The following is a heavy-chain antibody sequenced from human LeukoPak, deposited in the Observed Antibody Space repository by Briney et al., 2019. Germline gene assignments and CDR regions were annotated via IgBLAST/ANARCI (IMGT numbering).Heavy chain of an antibody. J-gene: IGHJ4*02. CDR2: MNPNSGNT. Sequence: ASVKVSCKASGYTFSSCDINWVRQATGQGLEWMGWMNPNSGNTVYAQKFQGRVTITRNTSISTAHMELSSLRSEDTAVYYCARFITMIVVVLLWGYYFDYWGQGTLVTVTS. D-gene: IGHD3-22*01. V-gene: IGHV1-8*03. CDR3: ARFITMIVVVLLWGYYFDY. CDR1: GYTFSSCD.